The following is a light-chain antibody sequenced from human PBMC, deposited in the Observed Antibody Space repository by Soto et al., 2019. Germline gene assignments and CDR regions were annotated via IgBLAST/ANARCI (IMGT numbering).Light chain of an antibody. CDR2: EVS. J-gene: IGLJ1*01. Sequence: QSALTQPPSVSGSPGQSVTISCTGTSTDFVSYNRVSWYQQPPGTAPKLMIYEVSKRPSGVPDRFSGSKSGNTAFLTISGLQAADEADYYCSLYTSENAYVFGTGTKV. CDR1: STDFVSYNR. CDR3: SLYTSENAYV. V-gene: IGLV2-18*01.